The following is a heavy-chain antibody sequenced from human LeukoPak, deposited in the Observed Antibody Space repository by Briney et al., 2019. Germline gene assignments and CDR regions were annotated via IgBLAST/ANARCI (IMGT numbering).Heavy chain of an antibody. J-gene: IGHJ3*02. D-gene: IGHD4-17*01. CDR2: IYHSGST. V-gene: IGHV4-4*02. CDR1: GGSISSSNW. Sequence: PSETLSLTCAVSGGSISSSNWWSWVRQPPGKGLEWIGEIYHSGSTNYNPSLKSRVTISVDKSKNQFSLKLSSVTAADTAVYYCARGYGDYVFYAFDIWGQGTMVTVSS. CDR3: ARGYGDYVFYAFDI.